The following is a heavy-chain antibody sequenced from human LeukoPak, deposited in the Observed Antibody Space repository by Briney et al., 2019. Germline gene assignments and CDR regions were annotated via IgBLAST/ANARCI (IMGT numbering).Heavy chain of an antibody. CDR1: GGSISSSSYY. D-gene: IGHD6-6*01. J-gene: IGHJ3*02. CDR3: ARDRPSSFAFDI. CDR2: IYYSGST. V-gene: IGHV4-61*01. Sequence: SETLSLTCTVSGGSISSSSYYWSWIRQPPGKGLEWIGYIYYSGSTNYNPSLKSRVTISVDTSKNQFSLKLSSVTAADTAVYFCARDRPSSFAFDIWGQGTMVTVSS.